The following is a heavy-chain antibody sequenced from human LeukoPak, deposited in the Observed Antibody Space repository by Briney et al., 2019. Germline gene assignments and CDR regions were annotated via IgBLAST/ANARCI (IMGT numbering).Heavy chain of an antibody. Sequence: SVKVSCKASGGTFSSYAISWVRQAPGQGLEWMGRIIPIFGTANYAQKFQGRVTITTDESTSTAYMELSSLRSEDTAVYYCARAPGYSSGWHLFDYWGQGTLVTVSS. CDR1: GGTFSSYA. J-gene: IGHJ4*02. D-gene: IGHD6-19*01. V-gene: IGHV1-69*05. CDR3: ARAPGYSSGWHLFDY. CDR2: IIPIFGTA.